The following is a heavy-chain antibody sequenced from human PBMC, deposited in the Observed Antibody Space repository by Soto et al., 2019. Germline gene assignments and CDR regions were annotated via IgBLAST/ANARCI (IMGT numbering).Heavy chain of an antibody. Sequence: PSQTLSLTCDISGDSVSTNHATWNWIRQSPSRGLEWLGRTYYRSRWDYDYAASVKGRININPDTSNNQVSLHLDSVTPDDTAVYYCARLIGNSWLDSWGQGTLVTVSS. CDR3: ARLIGNSWLDS. V-gene: IGHV6-1*01. D-gene: IGHD2-8*01. CDR1: GDSVSTNHAT. J-gene: IGHJ5*01. CDR2: TYYRSRWDY.